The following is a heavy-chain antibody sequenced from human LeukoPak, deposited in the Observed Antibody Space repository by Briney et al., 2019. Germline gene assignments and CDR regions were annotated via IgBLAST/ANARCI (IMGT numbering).Heavy chain of an antibody. CDR3: VRGSTLRHYQY. D-gene: IGHD3-16*01. V-gene: IGHV4-39*01. Sequence: SETLSLTCTVSGCSISSSSFYWGWLRRPPGKGLEWIGSIYYSGSTYYNPSLKSRTTVSVDTSKNQFSLKLSSVTAADTAVYYCVRGSTLRHYQYWGQGTLVTVSS. J-gene: IGHJ4*02. CDR1: GCSISSSSFY. CDR2: IYYSGST.